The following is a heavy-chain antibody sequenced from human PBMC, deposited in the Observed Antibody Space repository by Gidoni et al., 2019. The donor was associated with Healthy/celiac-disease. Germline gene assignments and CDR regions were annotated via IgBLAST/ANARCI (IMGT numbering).Heavy chain of an antibody. CDR3: ARAGGATPFDY. CDR2: INPSGGST. CDR1: GYTFTSYY. D-gene: IGHD1-26*01. J-gene: IGHJ4*02. V-gene: IGHV1-46*01. Sequence: QVQLVQSGAEVKKPGASVKVSCQASGYTFTSYYMHWVRQAPGQGLEWMGIINPSGGSTSYAQKFQGRVTMTRDTSTSTVYMELSSLRSEDTAVYYCARAGGATPFDYWGQGTLVTVSS.